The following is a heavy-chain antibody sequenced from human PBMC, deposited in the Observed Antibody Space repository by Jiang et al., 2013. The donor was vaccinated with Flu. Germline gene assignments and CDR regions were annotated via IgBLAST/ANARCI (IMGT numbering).Heavy chain of an antibody. V-gene: IGHV3-48*02. Sequence: SYITITSSTIYYADSVKGRFTISRDNAKNSLYLQMNSLRDEDTAVYYCARHRAWNDGFYYYYYYMDVWGKGTTVTVSS. D-gene: IGHD1-1*01. CDR3: ARHRAWNDGFYYYYYYMDV. CDR2: ITITSSTI. J-gene: IGHJ6*03.